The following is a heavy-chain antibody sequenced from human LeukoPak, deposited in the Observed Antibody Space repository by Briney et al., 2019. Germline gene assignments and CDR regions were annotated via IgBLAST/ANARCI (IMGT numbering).Heavy chain of an antibody. V-gene: IGHV4-39*01. CDR3: ARTYPDCDY. Sequence: PSETLSLTCNVSGGSISTTNYYWGWIRQPPGKGLEWLGNIHYSGSTYYNPSLQSRVTLSVDTSKNQFFLKLTSVTATDTAVYYCARTYPDCDYWGQGTLVTVSS. CDR2: IHYSGST. CDR1: GGSISTTNYY. J-gene: IGHJ4*02. D-gene: IGHD2-21*02.